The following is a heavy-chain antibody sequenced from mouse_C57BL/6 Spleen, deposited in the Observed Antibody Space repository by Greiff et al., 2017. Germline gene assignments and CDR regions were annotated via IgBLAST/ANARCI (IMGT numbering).Heavy chain of an antibody. D-gene: IGHD2-5*01. V-gene: IGHV1-53*01. Sequence: VQLQQSGTELVKPGASVKLSCKASGYTFTSSWMHWVKQRPGQGLEWIGNINPSNGGTNYNEKFKSKATLTVDKSSSTAYMQLSSLTSEDSAVYYCAREYSNYGYYAMDDWGQGTSVTVSS. CDR2: INPSNGGT. J-gene: IGHJ4*01. CDR3: AREYSNYGYYAMDD. CDR1: GYTFTSSW.